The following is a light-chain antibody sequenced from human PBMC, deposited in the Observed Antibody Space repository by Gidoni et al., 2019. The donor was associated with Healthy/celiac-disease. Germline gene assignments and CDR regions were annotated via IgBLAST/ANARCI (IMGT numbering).Light chain of an antibody. CDR3: QQYNSFSA. J-gene: IGKJ1*01. CDR2: KAS. V-gene: IGKV1-5*03. CDR1: QSISSW. Sequence: DIQITQSPSTLAASVGDRVTITCLASQSISSWLAWYQQKPGKAPKLLIYKASSLESGVPSRFSGRGSGTEFTLTISSLQPDDFATYYCQQYNSFSAFGQGTKVEIK.